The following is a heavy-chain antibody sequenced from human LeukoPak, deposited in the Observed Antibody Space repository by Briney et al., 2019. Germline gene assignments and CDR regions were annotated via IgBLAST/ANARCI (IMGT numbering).Heavy chain of an antibody. CDR1: GRSFSGYY. D-gene: IGHD6-13*01. Sequence: SDTLSLTCGVYGRSFSGYYWSWIRQPPGMGLEWIGEINHSGNTNYNPSRKSRFTNSEANPKNQFSLKLTSVTPADPAVNYWATRIKGTWSAVGLDFWGHGNLVTASS. CDR2: INHSGNT. CDR3: ATRIKGTWSAVGLDF. J-gene: IGHJ4*03. V-gene: IGHV4-34*01.